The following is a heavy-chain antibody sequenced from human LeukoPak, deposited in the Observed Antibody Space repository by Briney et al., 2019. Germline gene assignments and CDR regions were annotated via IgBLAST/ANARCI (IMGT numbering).Heavy chain of an antibody. V-gene: IGHV1-24*01. CDR3: ATVGSITIFGVVIADAFDI. CDR1: GYTLTELS. Sequence: ASVKVSCKVSGYTLTELSMHWVRQAPGKGLEWMGGFDPEDGETIYAQKFQGRVTMTEDTSTDTAYMELSSLRSEDTAVYYCATVGSITIFGVVIADAFDIWGQGTMVTVSS. J-gene: IGHJ3*02. D-gene: IGHD3-3*01. CDR2: FDPEDGET.